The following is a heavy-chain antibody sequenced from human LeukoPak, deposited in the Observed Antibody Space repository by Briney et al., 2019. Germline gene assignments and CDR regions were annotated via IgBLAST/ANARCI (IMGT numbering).Heavy chain of an antibody. CDR1: GFTFSSYS. V-gene: IGHV3-21*04. Sequence: GGSLRLSCAASGFTFSSYSMNWVRQAPGKGLEWVSSISSSSSYIYYADSVKGRFTISRDNAKNSLYLQMNSLRVDDTAVYYCARDRGAQWEPPDFWGQGTLVTVSS. CDR3: ARDRGAQWEPPDF. D-gene: IGHD1-26*01. J-gene: IGHJ4*02. CDR2: ISSSSSYI.